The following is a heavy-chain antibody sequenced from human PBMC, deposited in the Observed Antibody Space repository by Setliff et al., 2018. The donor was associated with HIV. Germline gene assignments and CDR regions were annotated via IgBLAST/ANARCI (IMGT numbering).Heavy chain of an antibody. J-gene: IGHJ6*03. Sequence: SVKVSCKASGGTFSSFGISWVRQAPGQGLEWMGGIIPRFGTANYAQKFQGRVTITADEPTSTAYMELSSLRSDDTAVYCCARGWICRGGSCYPHYYYYMDVWGKGTTVTVSS. V-gene: IGHV1-69*13. CDR2: IIPRFGTA. CDR1: GGTFSSFG. D-gene: IGHD2-15*01. CDR3: ARGWICRGGSCYPHYYYYMDV.